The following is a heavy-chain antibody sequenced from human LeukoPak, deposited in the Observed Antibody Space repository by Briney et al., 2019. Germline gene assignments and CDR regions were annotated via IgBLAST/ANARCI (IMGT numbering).Heavy chain of an antibody. V-gene: IGHV3-7*04. J-gene: IGHJ4*02. CDR1: GFTFSNYW. CDR3: ARHSPLWGY. CDR2: IKRDGTEK. Sequence: PGGSLRLSCAASGFTFSNYWMSWVRQAPGKGLEWVANIKRDGTEKYYVDSVKGRFTISRDNAKNSLYLQMNSLRADDTALYYCARHSPLWGYWGQGTLVTVSS. D-gene: IGHD7-27*01.